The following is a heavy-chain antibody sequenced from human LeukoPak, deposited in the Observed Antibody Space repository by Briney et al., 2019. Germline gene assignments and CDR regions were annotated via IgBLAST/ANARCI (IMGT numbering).Heavy chain of an antibody. D-gene: IGHD2-8*01. V-gene: IGHV4-61*01. CDR3: ARSLLRYCTNGVCPWFDP. Sequence: SETLSLTCTVSGGSVSSGSYYWSWIRQPPGKGLEWIGYIYYSGSTNYNPSLKSRVTISVDTSKNQFSLKLSSVTAADTAVYYCARSLLRYCTNGVCPWFDPWGQGTLVTVSS. CDR1: GGSVSSGSYY. CDR2: IYYSGST. J-gene: IGHJ5*02.